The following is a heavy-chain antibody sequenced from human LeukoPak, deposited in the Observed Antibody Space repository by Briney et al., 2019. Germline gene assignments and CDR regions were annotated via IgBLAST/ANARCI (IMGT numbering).Heavy chain of an antibody. D-gene: IGHD6-19*01. CDR3: ASLIAVAGTGY. CDR1: GGTFSSYA. J-gene: IGHJ4*02. Sequence: SVKVSCKASGGTFSSYAISWVRQAHGQGLEWMGRIIPILGIANYAQKFQGRVTITADKSTSTAYMELSSLRSEDTAVYYCASLIAVAGTGYWGQGTLVTVSS. V-gene: IGHV1-69*04. CDR2: IIPILGIA.